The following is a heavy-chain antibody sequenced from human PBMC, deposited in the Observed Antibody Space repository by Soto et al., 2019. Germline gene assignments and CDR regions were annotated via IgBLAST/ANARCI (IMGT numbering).Heavy chain of an antibody. CDR3: ARGFRYCSGGSCYDY. Sequence: GGSLRLSCAASGFTFSSYWMSWVRQAPGKGLEWVANIKQDGSEKYYVDSVKGRFTISRDNAKNSLYLQMNSLRAEDTAVYYCARGFRYCSGGSCYDYWGQGALVTVSS. D-gene: IGHD2-15*01. J-gene: IGHJ4*02. CDR1: GFTFSSYW. CDR2: IKQDGSEK. V-gene: IGHV3-7*01.